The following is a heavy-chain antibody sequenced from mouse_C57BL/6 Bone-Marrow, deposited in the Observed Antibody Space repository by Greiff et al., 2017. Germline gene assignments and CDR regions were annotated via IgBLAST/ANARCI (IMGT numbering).Heavy chain of an antibody. V-gene: IGHV1-74*01. J-gene: IGHJ2*01. CDR1: GHTFTSYW. D-gene: IGHD1-1*01. CDR3: AIWGYYGSSYYFDY. Sequence: QVQLKQPGAELVKPGASVKVSCKASGHTFTSYWMHWVKQRPGQGLEWIGRIHPSDSDTNYNQKFKGKATLTVDKSSSTAYMQLSSLTSEDSAVYYCAIWGYYGSSYYFDYWGQGTTLTVSS. CDR2: IHPSDSDT.